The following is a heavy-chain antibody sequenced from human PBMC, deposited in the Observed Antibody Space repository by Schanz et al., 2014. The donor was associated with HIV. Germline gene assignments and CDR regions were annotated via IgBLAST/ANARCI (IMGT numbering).Heavy chain of an antibody. CDR3: VKAYSSGFSGAGS. CDR2: ISTGGERT. V-gene: IGHV3-23*04. Sequence: EVQLVESGGGLVKPGGSLRLSCVASGFPFSNFAMSWVRQDPGRGLEWVSAISTGGERTFYADSVKGRFTISRDNSRNALYLHMNSLRADDTAIYYCVKAYSSGFSGAGSWGQGALVTVSS. J-gene: IGHJ5*02. CDR1: GFPFSNFA. D-gene: IGHD5-18*01.